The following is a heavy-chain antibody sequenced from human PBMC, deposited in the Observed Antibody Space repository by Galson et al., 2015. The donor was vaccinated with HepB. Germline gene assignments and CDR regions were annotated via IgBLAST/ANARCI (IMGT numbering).Heavy chain of an antibody. V-gene: IGHV1-24*01. D-gene: IGHD3-22*01. J-gene: IGHJ4*02. CDR3: AAPYYYDSSGPRTSYYFDY. Sequence: SVKVSCKVSGYTLTELSMHWVRQAPGKGLEWMGGFDPEDGETIYAQKFQGRVTMTEDTSTDTAYMELSSLRPEDTAVYYCAAPYYYDSSGPRTSYYFDYWGQGTLVTVSS. CDR1: GYTLTELS. CDR2: FDPEDGET.